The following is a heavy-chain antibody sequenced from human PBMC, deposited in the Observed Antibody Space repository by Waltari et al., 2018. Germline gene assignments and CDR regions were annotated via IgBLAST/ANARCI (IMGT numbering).Heavy chain of an antibody. Sequence: EVQLLESGGGLVQPGGSLRLSCAASGFTFSSYAMSWVRQAPGKGLEWVSVIYSGGSTYYADSVKGRFTISRDNSKNTLYLQMNSLRAEDTAVYYCAKDHGRGTHDYWGQGTLVTVSS. D-gene: IGHD5-12*01. J-gene: IGHJ4*02. V-gene: IGHV3-23*03. CDR1: GFTFSSYA. CDR3: AKDHGRGTHDY. CDR2: IYSGGST.